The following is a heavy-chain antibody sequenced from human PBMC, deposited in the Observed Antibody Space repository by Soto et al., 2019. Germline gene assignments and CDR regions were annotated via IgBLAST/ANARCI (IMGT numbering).Heavy chain of an antibody. CDR3: ARDWGYYDNSGYSSLDN. CDR2: IWYDGSNK. V-gene: IGHV3-33*01. Sequence: NSGSHLIVPASCLVLEWVAVIWYDGSNKYYADSVKGRFTISRDNSKNTLYLQMNSLRAEDTAVYYCARDWGYYDNSGYSSLDNWAQGTRVNGSS. D-gene: IGHD3-22*01. J-gene: IGHJ4*02. CDR1: NSG.